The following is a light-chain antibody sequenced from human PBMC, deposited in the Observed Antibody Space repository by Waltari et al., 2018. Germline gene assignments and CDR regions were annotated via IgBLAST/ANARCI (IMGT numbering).Light chain of an antibody. CDR1: ESVSRL. V-gene: IGKV1-5*03. CDR3: QQYDTYPLT. CDR2: KAS. J-gene: IGKJ4*01. Sequence: DIQMTQSPSTLSASVGDRVTITCRASESVSRLLAWYQQKPGEAPKLLIYKASRLLSGVPSRFSGSGSGTEFSLTISSLQPDDFATYYCQQYDTYPLTFGGGTKMEI.